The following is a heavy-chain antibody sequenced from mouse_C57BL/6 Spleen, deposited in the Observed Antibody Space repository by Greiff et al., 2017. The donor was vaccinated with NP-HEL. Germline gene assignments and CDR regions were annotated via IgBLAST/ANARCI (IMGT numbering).Heavy chain of an antibody. V-gene: IGHV5-16*01. CDR3: AREGYGSNPYWDFGG. CDR2: INYDGSST. Sequence: EVMLVESEGGLVQPGSSMKLSCTASGFTFSDYYMAWVRQVPEKGLEWVANINYDGSSTYYLDSLKSRFIISRDNAKNILYLQMSSLKSEDTATYYWAREGYGSNPYWDFGGRGTGTTVTVSS. D-gene: IGHD1-1*01. CDR1: GFTFSDYY. J-gene: IGHJ1*03.